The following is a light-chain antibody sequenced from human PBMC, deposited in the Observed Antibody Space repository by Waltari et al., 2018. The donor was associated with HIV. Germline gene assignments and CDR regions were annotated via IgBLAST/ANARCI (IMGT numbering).Light chain of an antibody. Sequence: QTVVTQEPSFSVSPGGTVTLTCGLRSDSVSTTHYASWYRQTPGQAPRTLIYSTNVRSSGVPDRFSGSSLGNKAALTITGAQADDECHYYCVLYMGGAWVFGGGTKLTVL. CDR2: STN. V-gene: IGLV8-61*01. CDR1: SDSVSTTHY. CDR3: VLYMGGAWV. J-gene: IGLJ3*02.